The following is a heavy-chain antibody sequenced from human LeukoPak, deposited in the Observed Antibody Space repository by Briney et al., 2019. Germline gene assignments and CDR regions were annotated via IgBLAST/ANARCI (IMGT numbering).Heavy chain of an antibody. CDR3: ARVFSLPYLDYGVDC. CDR2: IYYSGST. V-gene: IGHV4-31*03. D-gene: IGHD4-17*01. Sequence: SDTLSLTCTVSGGSFSSVGYYWSWIRRHPGKGLEWIGYIYYSGSTYYNPSLKSRVTISVDTSKNQFSLKLSSVTAADTAVYYCARVFSLPYLDYGVDCWGQGTLVTVSS. CDR1: GGSFSSVGYY. J-gene: IGHJ4*02.